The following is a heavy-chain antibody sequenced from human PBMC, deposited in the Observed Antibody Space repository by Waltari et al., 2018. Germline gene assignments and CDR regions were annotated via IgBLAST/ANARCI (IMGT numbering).Heavy chain of an antibody. J-gene: IGHJ6*02. CDR2: IYTGGDT. CDR1: GFTVSHTY. V-gene: IGHV3-53*01. CDR3: ARGWIGTTSLGHDGMDV. D-gene: IGHD4-17*01. Sequence: EVQLVESGGGLIQPGGSLRLSCAVSGFTVSHTYLTWVRQAPGKGLEWVSVIYTGGDTYYADSVKGRFSISRDNSKNTLYLQMNSLRVEDTAIYYCARGWIGTTSLGHDGMDVWGQGTTVTVSS.